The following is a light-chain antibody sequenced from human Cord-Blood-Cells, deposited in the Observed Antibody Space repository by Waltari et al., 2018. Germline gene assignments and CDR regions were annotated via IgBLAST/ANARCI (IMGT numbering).Light chain of an antibody. J-gene: IGKJ2*01. CDR2: ATS. CDR1: QSISSY. V-gene: IGKV1-39*01. CDR3: QQSYSTPPYT. Sequence: DIQMTQSPSSLSASVGDRVTITCRASQSISSYLNWYQQKPGKAPKLLIYATSSLHSGVPSRFSGSASATDFTLTISSLQPEDFATYYCQQSYSTPPYTFGQGTKLEIK.